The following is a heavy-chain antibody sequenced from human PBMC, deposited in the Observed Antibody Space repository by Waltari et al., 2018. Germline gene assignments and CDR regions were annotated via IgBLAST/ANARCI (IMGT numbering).Heavy chain of an antibody. D-gene: IGHD6-19*01. V-gene: IGHV3-33*01. CDR1: GFPFSDSG. CDR3: TRDVSSIYFDY. Sequence: QVQLVESGGGVVQPGRSLRLSCAASGFPFSDSGMPLVRQAPGKGLEWVALIWHDGRKDFYADSVKGRFTISRDNSRNTMYMQMNSLRAEDTAVYYCTRDVSSIYFDYWGQGTLVTVSS. J-gene: IGHJ4*02. CDR2: IWHDGRKD.